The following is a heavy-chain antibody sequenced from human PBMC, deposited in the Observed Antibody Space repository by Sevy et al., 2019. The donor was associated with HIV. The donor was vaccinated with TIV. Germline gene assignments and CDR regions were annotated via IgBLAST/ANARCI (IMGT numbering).Heavy chain of an antibody. D-gene: IGHD3-22*01. J-gene: IGHJ3*02. V-gene: IGHV3-23*01. CDR3: AGGRYDSSGSFDAFDI. CDR1: GFTFTNYT. Sequence: GGSLRLSCAASGFTFTNYTMNWVRQAPGKGLEWVSTIFGARGVIYDADSLKGRFTISRDNSKNTLYLQMDSLRAEDTAVYYCAGGRYDSSGSFDAFDIWGQGTMVTVSS. CDR2: IFGARGVI.